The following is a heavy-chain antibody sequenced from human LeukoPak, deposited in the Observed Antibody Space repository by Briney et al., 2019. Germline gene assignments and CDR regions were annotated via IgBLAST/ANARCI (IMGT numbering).Heavy chain of an antibody. J-gene: IGHJ6*02. CDR3: ARRGITNTGVRGYHYAGLHV. CDR2: IKEDGSEK. CDR1: GFTFSSHW. Sequence: GGSLRLSCAGSGFTFSSHWMNWVRQAPGKGPEWVPSIKEDGSEKHFLDSVNGRFAISRDNAKNSLYLQMSSLRAEETGVHLRARRGITNTGVRGYHYAGLHVWAQGTTVTVAS. D-gene: IGHD3-3*01. V-gene: IGHV3-7*02.